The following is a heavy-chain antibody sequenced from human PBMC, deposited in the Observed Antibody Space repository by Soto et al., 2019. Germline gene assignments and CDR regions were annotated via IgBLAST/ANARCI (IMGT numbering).Heavy chain of an antibody. D-gene: IGHD3-22*01. V-gene: IGHV3-13*04. CDR2: IGTSGDT. J-gene: IGHJ4*02. CDR3: AKSPGMYYYDSSGYYHYDY. CDR1: GVTFSSYE. Sequence: GGSLRLPCAASGVTFSSYERHWVRQATRKGLVWVSAIGTSGDTYYPGFVKARFTISRDNSKNTLYLQMNSLRAEDSAVYYCAKSPGMYYYDSSGYYHYDYWGQGTLVT.